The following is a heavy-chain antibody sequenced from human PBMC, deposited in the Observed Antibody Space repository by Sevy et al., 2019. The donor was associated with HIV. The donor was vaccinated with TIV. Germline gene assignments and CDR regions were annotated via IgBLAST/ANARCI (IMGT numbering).Heavy chain of an antibody. D-gene: IGHD3-22*01. CDR1: GGSISSGGYY. CDR2: IYYSGST. Sequence: SETLSLTCTVSGGSISSGGYYWCWIRQHPGKGLEWIGYIYYSGSTYYNPSLKSRVTISVDTSKNQFSLKLSSVTAADTAVYYRARGSPDIDYYDSSGYYALSPWGQGTLVTVSS. J-gene: IGHJ5*02. CDR3: ARGSPDIDYYDSSGYYALSP. V-gene: IGHV4-31*03.